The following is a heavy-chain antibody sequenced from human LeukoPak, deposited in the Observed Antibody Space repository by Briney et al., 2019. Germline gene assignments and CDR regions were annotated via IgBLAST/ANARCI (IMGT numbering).Heavy chain of an antibody. V-gene: IGHV4-34*01. J-gene: IGHJ4*02. CDR2: INHSGST. CDR3: ARGLITFGGVIVNRGLYFDY. D-gene: IGHD3-16*02. Sequence: SETLSLTCAVYGGSFSGYYWSWIRQPPGKGLGWIGEINHSGSTNYNPSLKSRVTISVDTSKNQFSLKLSSVTAADTAVYYCARGLITFGGVIVNRGLYFDYWGQGTLVTVSS. CDR1: GGSFSGYY.